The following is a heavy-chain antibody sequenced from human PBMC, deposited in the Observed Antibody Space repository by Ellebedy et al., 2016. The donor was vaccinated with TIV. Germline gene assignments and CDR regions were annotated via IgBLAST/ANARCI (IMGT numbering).Heavy chain of an antibody. Sequence: MPSETLSPTCTVPGVSISSCYWSWIPQPLGKGLEWIGYVYNSGSTNYNPSLKSRVTISLDTSKNQFSLKLNSVSAADTAVYYCARETDYGDQNLDYWGQGAMVTVSS. D-gene: IGHD4-17*01. CDR3: ARETDYGDQNLDY. J-gene: IGHJ4*02. CDR1: GVSISSCY. CDR2: VYNSGST. V-gene: IGHV4-59*01.